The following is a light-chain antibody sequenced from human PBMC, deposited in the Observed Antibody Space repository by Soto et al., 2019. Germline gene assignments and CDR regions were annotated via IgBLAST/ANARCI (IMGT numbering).Light chain of an antibody. Sequence: EIVLTQSPATLSLSPGERATLSCRASQSVSSYLAWYQQKPGQAPRLLIHDASNRATGIPARFSGSGSGTDFTLTISSLEPEDFARYFCQQRSSWPRGTFGQGTKLEIK. V-gene: IGKV3-11*01. J-gene: IGKJ2*02. CDR1: QSVSSY. CDR2: DAS. CDR3: QQRSSWPRGT.